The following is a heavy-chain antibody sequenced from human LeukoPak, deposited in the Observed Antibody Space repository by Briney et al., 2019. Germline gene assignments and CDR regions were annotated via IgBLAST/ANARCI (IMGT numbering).Heavy chain of an antibody. D-gene: IGHD6-13*01. V-gene: IGHV3-74*01. CDR1: GFTFSSYW. CDR3: GRGGKVEQLVLAR. J-gene: IGHJ4*02. Sequence: GGSLRLSCAASGFTFSSYWMRWVRQAPGKGLVWVSRISSDGSSTTYADSVKGRFTISRDNSKNTLYLQMNSLRAEDTAVYYCGRGGKVEQLVLARWGQGSLVTVSS. CDR2: ISSDGSST.